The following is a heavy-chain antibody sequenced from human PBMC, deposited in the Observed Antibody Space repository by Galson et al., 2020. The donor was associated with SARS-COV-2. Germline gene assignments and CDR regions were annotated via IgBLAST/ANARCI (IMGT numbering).Heavy chain of an antibody. Sequence: GESLKISCAASGFTFSSYSMNWVRQAPGKGLEWVSYISSSSSTIYYADSVKGRFTISRDNAKNSLYLQMNSLRAEDTAVYYCARDHGSGSYPGGWFDPWGQGTLVTVSS. D-gene: IGHD3-10*01. CDR1: GFTFSSYS. CDR3: ARDHGSGSYPGGWFDP. J-gene: IGHJ5*02. V-gene: IGHV3-48*01. CDR2: ISSSSSTI.